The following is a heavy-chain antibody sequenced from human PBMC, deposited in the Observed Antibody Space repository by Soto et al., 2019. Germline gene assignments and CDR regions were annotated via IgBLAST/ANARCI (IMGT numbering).Heavy chain of an antibody. J-gene: IGHJ6*02. CDR1: GGTFSSYA. D-gene: IGHD6-13*01. V-gene: IGHV1-69*06. CDR2: IIPIFGTA. CDR3: ARVRRGNSWYFGDYYYYGMDV. Sequence: QVQLVQSGAEVKKPGSSVKVSCKASGGTFSSYAISWVRQAPGQGLEWMGGIIPIFGTANYAQKFQGRVTIAADNSTSTAYMELSSLRSEDTAVYYCARVRRGNSWYFGDYYYYGMDVWGQGTTVTVSS.